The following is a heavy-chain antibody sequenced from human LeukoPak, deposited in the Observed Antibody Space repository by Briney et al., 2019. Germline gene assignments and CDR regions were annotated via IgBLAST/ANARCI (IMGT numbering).Heavy chain of an antibody. CDR1: GFTFSSYL. CDR3: ARDLSGIAGYTYGRGIDY. CDR2: IKKDGSEK. J-gene: IGHJ4*02. V-gene: IGHV3-7*01. D-gene: IGHD5-18*01. Sequence: TGGSLRLSCAVSGFTFSSYLMSWVRQAPGKGLEWVANIKKDGSEKYYVDAVKGRFTISRDNAKTSLYLQMNSLRAEDTAVYYCARDLSGIAGYTYGRGIDYWGQGTLVTVSS.